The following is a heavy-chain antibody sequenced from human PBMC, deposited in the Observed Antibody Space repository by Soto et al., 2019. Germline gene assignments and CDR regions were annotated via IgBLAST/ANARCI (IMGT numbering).Heavy chain of an antibody. Sequence: VGSLRLSCAGSGFTFSDYWMNWVRQAPGKGLEWVANIKKDGGGELYVDSVKGRFTISRDNAKNSLFLQMNSLRAEDTAVYYCVKGVFPLNWGQGTLVTVSS. CDR3: VKGVFPLN. CDR2: IKKDGGGE. CDR1: GFTFSDYW. D-gene: IGHD2-21*01. J-gene: IGHJ4*02. V-gene: IGHV3-7*03.